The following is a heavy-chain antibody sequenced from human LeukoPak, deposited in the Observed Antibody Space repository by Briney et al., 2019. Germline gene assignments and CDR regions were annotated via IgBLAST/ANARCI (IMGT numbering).Heavy chain of an antibody. V-gene: IGHV4-59*11. D-gene: IGHD5-18*01. CDR1: GDSISLLC. J-gene: IGHJ5*02. Sequence: SETLTPTCTVSGDSISLLCLSCFRQPPGKGLEWVGDIHYSGSTNYNPSPKSRVTMSLGSSKNHFSLKLRSVTAADTAVYYCARVSPDTATDYGWFDPWGQGSLVTVSS. CDR3: ARVSPDTATDYGWFDP. CDR2: IHYSGST.